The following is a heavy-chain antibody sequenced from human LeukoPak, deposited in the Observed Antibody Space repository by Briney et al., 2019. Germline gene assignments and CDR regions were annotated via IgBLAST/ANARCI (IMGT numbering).Heavy chain of an antibody. CDR2: ISPNNGNT. D-gene: IGHD4-23*01. J-gene: IGHJ4*02. CDR1: GCAFTTYG. CDR3: ARGVSPTTKGVQFDC. Sequence: EASVKVSCRASGCAFTTYGINWVRQAPGQGLEWMGWISPNNGNTNYAKSPQGRVTMTTDTSTSTAYMELRSLRSDDTAVYYCARGVSPTTKGVQFDCWGQGTLVTVSS. V-gene: IGHV1-18*01.